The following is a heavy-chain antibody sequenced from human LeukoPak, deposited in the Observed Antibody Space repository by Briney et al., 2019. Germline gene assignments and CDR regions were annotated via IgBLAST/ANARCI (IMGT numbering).Heavy chain of an antibody. V-gene: IGHV3-21*01. CDR1: GFTFSSYS. CDR2: ISRSSSYI. J-gene: IGHJ4*02. CDR3: ARAAHLGSLAVAGSFGY. D-gene: IGHD6-19*01. Sequence: GGSLRLSCAASGFTFSSYSMNWVRQAPGKGLEWVSSISRSSSYIYYPDSVQGRFTISRDNAKNSLYLQMNSLRAEATAVYYCARAAHLGSLAVAGSFGYWGQGTLVTVSS.